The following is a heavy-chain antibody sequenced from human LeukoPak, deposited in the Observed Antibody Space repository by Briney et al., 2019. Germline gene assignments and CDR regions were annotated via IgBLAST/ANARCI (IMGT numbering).Heavy chain of an antibody. CDR2: IRFDGGNK. CDR3: AKGSDFWSGYCIPGYMDV. D-gene: IGHD3-3*01. V-gene: IGHV3-30*02. J-gene: IGHJ6*03. Sequence: GGSLRLSCVASGFIFNSYGMHWVRQAPGKGLEWVAFIRFDGGNKYYADSVKGRFTISRENSMNTLYVQMDSLRAEDTAVYYCAKGSDFWSGYCIPGYMDVWGKGTTVTVSS. CDR1: GFIFNSYG.